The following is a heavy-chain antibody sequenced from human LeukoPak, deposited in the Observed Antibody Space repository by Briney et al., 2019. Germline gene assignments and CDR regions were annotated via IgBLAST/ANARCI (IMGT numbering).Heavy chain of an antibody. CDR1: GYTFTSYA. V-gene: IGHV1-3*01. CDR2: INAGNGNT. J-gene: IGHJ4*02. Sequence: GASVKVSCKAPGYTFTSYAMHWVRQAPGQRLEWMGWINAGNGNTKYSQKFQGRVTITRDTSASTDYMELSSLRSEDTAVYYCAREGQEYAFDYWGQGTLVTVSS. D-gene: IGHD2/OR15-2a*01. CDR3: AREGQEYAFDY.